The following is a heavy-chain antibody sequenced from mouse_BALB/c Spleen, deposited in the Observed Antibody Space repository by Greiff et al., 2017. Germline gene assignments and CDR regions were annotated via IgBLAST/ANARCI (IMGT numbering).Heavy chain of an antibody. CDR1: GFTFSSYA. CDR3: ARGLPYYYYAMDY. J-gene: IGHJ4*01. Sequence: DVMLVESGGGLVKPGGSLKLSCAASGFTFSSYAMSWVRQTPEKRLEWVASISSGGSTYYPDSVKGRFTISRDNARNILYLQMSSLRSEDTAMYYCARGLPYYYYAMDYWGQGTSVTVSS. V-gene: IGHV5-6-5*01. CDR2: ISSGGST.